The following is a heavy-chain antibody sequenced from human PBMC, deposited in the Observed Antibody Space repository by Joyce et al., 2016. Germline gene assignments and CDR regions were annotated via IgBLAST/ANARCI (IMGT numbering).Heavy chain of an antibody. CDR3: ARIYGSGSYYYYYYYMDV. CDR1: GGSISSSSYY. CDR2: IYYSGST. D-gene: IGHD3-10*01. V-gene: IGHV4-39*07. J-gene: IGHJ6*03. Sequence: QLQLQESGPGLVKPSETLSLTCTVSGGSISSSSYYWGWIRQPPGKGVEWIGSIYYSGSTYYNPSLKSRVTLSVDTSKNQFSLKLSSVTAADTAVYYCARIYGSGSYYYYYYYMDVWGKGTTVTVSS.